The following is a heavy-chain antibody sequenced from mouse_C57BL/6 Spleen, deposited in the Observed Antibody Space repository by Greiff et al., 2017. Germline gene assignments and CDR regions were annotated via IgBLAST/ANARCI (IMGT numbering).Heavy chain of an antibody. Sequence: VHLVESGPELVKPGASVKISCKASGYAFSSSWMNWVKQRPGKGLEWIGRIYPGDGDTNYNGKFKGKATLTADKSSSTAYMQRSSLTSEDSAVYFCAGGYDVGYYWGQGTTLTVSS. CDR2: IYPGDGDT. CDR3: AGGYDVGYY. CDR1: GYAFSSSW. V-gene: IGHV1-82*01. D-gene: IGHD2-2*01. J-gene: IGHJ2*01.